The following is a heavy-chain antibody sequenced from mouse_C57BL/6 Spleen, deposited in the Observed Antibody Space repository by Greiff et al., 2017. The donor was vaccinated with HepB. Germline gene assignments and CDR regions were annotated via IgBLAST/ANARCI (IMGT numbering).Heavy chain of an antibody. CDR2: IDPSDSYT. D-gene: IGHD2-3*01. CDR1: GYTFTSYW. J-gene: IGHJ1*03. V-gene: IGHV1-50*01. Sequence: QVQLQQPGAELVKPGASVKLSCKASGYTFTSYWMQGVKQRPGQGLEWIGEIDPSDSYTNYNQKFKGKATLTVDTSSSTAYMQLSSLTSEDSAVYYCARQRCYDGYYHWYFDVWGTGTTVTVSS. CDR3: ARQRCYDGYYHWYFDV.